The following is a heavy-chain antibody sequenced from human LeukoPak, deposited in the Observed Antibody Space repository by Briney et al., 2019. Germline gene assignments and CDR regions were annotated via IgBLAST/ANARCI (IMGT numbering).Heavy chain of an antibody. CDR2: ISGSGGST. CDR1: GFTFSSYA. CDR3: ASGLKTTVTTLFDY. Sequence: GGSLRLSCAASGFTFSSYAMSWVRQAPGKGLEWVSAISGSGGSTYYADSVKGRFTISRDNSKNTVSLEMNSLRAEDTAIFYCASGLKTTVTTLFDYWGQGTLVTVSS. J-gene: IGHJ4*02. V-gene: IGHV3-23*01. D-gene: IGHD4-17*01.